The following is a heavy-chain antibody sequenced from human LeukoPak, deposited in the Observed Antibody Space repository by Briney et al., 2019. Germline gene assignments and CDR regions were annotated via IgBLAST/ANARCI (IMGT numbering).Heavy chain of an antibody. J-gene: IGHJ4*02. CDR3: ARQVEEYSRRDY. Sequence: PSETLSLTCTVSGGSISSSNYYWGWIRQPPGKGLEWIGSIYYSGSTYYNPSLKSRVTISVDTSKNQFSLKLSSVTAADTAVYYCARQVEEYSRRDYWGQGALVTVSS. CDR1: GGSISSSNYY. D-gene: IGHD6-6*01. V-gene: IGHV4-39*01. CDR2: IYYSGST.